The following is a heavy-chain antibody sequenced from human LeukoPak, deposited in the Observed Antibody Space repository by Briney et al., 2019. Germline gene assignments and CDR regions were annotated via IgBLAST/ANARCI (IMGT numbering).Heavy chain of an antibody. D-gene: IGHD2-8*01. J-gene: IGHJ4*02. CDR3: ARDRCTNGVCYTCFDY. CDR1: GYTFTGYY. V-gene: IGHV1-2*06. CDR2: INPNSGGT. Sequence: ASVKVSCKASGYTFTGYYMHWVRQAPGQGLEWMGRINPNSGGTNYAQKFQGRVTMTRDTSISTAYMELSRLRSDDTAVYYCARDRCTNGVCYTCFDYRGQGTLVTVSS.